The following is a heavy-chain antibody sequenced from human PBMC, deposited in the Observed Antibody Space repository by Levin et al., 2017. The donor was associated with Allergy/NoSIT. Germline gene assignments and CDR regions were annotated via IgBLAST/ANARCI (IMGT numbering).Heavy chain of an antibody. D-gene: IGHD2-15*01. CDR1: GYTFTSYG. Sequence: GESLKISCKASGYTFTSYGISWVRQAPGQGLEWMGWISAYNGNTNYAQKLQGRVTMTTDTSTSTAYMELRSLRSDDTAVYYCARSQRLVAATLYFDYWGQGTLVTVSS. CDR2: ISAYNGNT. CDR3: ARSQRLVAATLYFDY. J-gene: IGHJ4*02. V-gene: IGHV1-18*01.